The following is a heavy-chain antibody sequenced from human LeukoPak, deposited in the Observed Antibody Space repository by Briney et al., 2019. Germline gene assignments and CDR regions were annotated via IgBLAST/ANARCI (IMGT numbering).Heavy chain of an antibody. CDR3: AKGGYQLFYMGPFDY. CDR2: ISGSGGST. CDR1: GFTFSSYA. V-gene: IGHV3-23*01. J-gene: IGHJ4*02. D-gene: IGHD2-2*01. Sequence: PGGSLRLSCAASGFTFSSYAMSWVRQAPGKGLEWVSAISGSGGSTYYADSVKGRFTISRDNSKNTLYLQMNSLRAEDTAVYYCAKGGYQLFYMGPFDYWGQGTLVTVSS.